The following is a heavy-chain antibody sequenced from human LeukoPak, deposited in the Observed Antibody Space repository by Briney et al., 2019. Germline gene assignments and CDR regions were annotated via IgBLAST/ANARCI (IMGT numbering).Heavy chain of an antibody. D-gene: IGHD6-19*01. CDR2: IISDGSYT. J-gene: IGHJ3*02. CDR1: GFTFSSYW. V-gene: IGHV3-74*01. Sequence: PGGSLRLSCAASGFTFSSYWMHWVRQAPGKGLVWVSRIISDGSYTTYADSVKGRFTTSRDNAKNTLYLQMNSLRAEDTAVYYCAREDVDITVAASGPFDIWGQGTMVTVSS. CDR3: AREDVDITVAASGPFDI.